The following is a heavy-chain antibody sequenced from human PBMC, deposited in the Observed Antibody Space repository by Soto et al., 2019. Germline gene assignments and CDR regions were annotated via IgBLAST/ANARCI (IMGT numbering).Heavy chain of an antibody. Sequence: SETLSLTCAVYGGSFSGYYWSWIRQPPGKGLEWIGEINHSGSTNYNPSLKSRVTISVDTSKNQFSLKLSSVTAADTGIYYCARARITMVREVIKYNMDVWGQGT. J-gene: IGHJ6*02. CDR2: INHSGST. V-gene: IGHV4-34*01. D-gene: IGHD3-10*01. CDR3: ARARITMVREVIKYNMDV. CDR1: GGSFSGYY.